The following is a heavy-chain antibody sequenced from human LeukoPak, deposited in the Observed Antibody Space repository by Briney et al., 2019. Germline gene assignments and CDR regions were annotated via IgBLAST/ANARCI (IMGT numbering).Heavy chain of an antibody. J-gene: IGHJ6*03. CDR2: IIPIFGTA. CDR1: GGTFSSYA. V-gene: IGHV1-69*05. Sequence: ASVKVSCKASGGTFSSYAISWVRQAPGQGLEWMGGIIPIFGTANYAQKFQGRVTITTDESTSTAYMELSSLRSEDTTVYYCASSQPRNYYGSGSPLSGYYYYYMDVWGKGTTVTVSS. CDR3: ASSQPRNYYGSGSPLSGYYYYYMDV. D-gene: IGHD3-10*01.